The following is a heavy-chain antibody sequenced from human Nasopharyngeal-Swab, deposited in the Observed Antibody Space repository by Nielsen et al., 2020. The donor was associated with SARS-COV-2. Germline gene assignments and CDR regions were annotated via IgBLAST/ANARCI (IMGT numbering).Heavy chain of an antibody. J-gene: IGHJ5*02. CDR1: GVSITSQY. V-gene: IGHV4-59*11. CDR2: ISHNSGT. Sequence: SETLSLTCTVSGVSITSQYWRWIRQPPGKGLEWIGYISHNSGTSYNPSLKSRVTMFMDTSKNQFSLRLRSVTAADTAVYYCAKEGATGWFDPWGQGTLVTVPS. CDR3: AKEGATGWFDP.